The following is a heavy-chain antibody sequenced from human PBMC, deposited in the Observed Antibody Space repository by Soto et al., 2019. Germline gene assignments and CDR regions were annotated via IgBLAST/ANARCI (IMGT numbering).Heavy chain of an antibody. CDR1: GFTFGDYA. D-gene: IGHD6-13*01. J-gene: IGHJ4*02. CDR3: ARGPGIPTAGTVDY. V-gene: IGHV3-30-3*01. Sequence: GGSLRLSCTASGFTFGDYAMHWVRQAPGKGLEWVAVISYDGSNKYYADSVKGRFTISRDNAKNSLYLQMNSLRDEDTAVYYCARGPGIPTAGTVDYWGQGTLVTVSS. CDR2: ISYDGSNK.